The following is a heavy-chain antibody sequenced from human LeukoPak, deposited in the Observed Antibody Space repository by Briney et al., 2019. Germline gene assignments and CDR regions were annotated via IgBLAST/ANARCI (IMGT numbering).Heavy chain of an antibody. V-gene: IGHV4-39*01. CDR1: GGSISSSGYY. CDR2: IYYSGST. Sequence: PSETLSLTCTVSGGSISSSGYYWGWIRQPPGKGLEWIGSIYYSGSTYYNPSLKSRVTISVDTSKNLFSLKLSSVTAADTAVYYCARKIGYCSSTSCYGILYFDYWGQGTLVTVSS. J-gene: IGHJ4*02. CDR3: ARKIGYCSSTSCYGILYFDY. D-gene: IGHD2-2*01.